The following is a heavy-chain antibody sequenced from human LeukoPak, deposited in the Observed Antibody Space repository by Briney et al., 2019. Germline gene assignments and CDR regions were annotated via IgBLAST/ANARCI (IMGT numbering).Heavy chain of an antibody. CDR3: AKDHGYSSGLDAFDL. CDR2: IISSGDRT. D-gene: IGHD6-19*01. CDR1: GFTFSSYA. V-gene: IGHV3-23*01. J-gene: IGHJ3*01. Sequence: GGTLRLSCAASGFTFSSYAMSWVRQAPGKGLEWVSGIISSGDRTNYADSVKGRFTMSRDNSKNTLYLRMSSLRAEDTAAYYCAKDHGYSSGLDAFDLWGQGTMVTVSS.